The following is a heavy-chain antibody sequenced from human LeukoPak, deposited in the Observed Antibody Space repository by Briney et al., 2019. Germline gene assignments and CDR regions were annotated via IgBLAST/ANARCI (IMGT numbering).Heavy chain of an antibody. V-gene: IGHV4-4*07. J-gene: IGHJ4*02. CDR1: ADSISGYY. CDR3: ARGGRSFPYFDH. D-gene: IGHD1-26*01. Sequence: SETLSLPCTVSADSISGYYWSWVRQPAGKGLEWIGRVYSSGSTNYNSSLRGRVTLSAGSSKNQFFLRLTSVTAADTAVYYCARGGRSFPYFDHWGQGILVTVSS. CDR2: VYSSGST.